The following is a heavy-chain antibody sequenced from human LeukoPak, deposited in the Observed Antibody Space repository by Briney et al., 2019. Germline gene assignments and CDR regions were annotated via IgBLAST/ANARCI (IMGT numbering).Heavy chain of an antibody. J-gene: IGHJ4*02. CDR3: ARYFDWLPPHY. V-gene: IGHV4-34*01. D-gene: IGHD3-9*01. CDR1: GGSFSGYY. Sequence: SETLSLTCAVYGGSFSGYYWSWIRQPPGKGLEWIGSIYYSGSTDYNPSLKSRVTISVDTSKNQFSLKLSSVAAADTAVYYCARYFDWLPPHYWGQGTLVTVSS. CDR2: IYYSGST.